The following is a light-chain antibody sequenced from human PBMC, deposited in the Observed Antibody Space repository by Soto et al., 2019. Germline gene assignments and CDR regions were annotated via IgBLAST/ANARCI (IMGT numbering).Light chain of an antibody. CDR2: GAS. CDR1: QSVGRN. V-gene: IGKV3-15*01. CDR3: QQYNHWPPLT. Sequence: EIVMTQSPATLSVSPGERATLSCRASQSVGRNLSWYQQKPGQAPRLLIYGASTRATGIPARFSGSGSGTEFTPTISSRQSEDFAIYSYQQYNHWPPLTFGGGTKVEIK. J-gene: IGKJ4*01.